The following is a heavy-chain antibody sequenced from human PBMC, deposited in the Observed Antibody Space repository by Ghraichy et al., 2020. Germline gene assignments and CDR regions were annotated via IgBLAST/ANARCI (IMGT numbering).Heavy chain of an antibody. Sequence: SETLSLTCTVSGGSISSDRYYWTWIPQDTGKGLVWIGYIYYTAITYYNPTLKSRFTISVATSKDHFSLKMRSVTAADTAVYYCAGVEVSWSGSYTSAGWFDSWGQGTLVTVSS. V-gene: IGHV4-31*03. D-gene: IGHD3-3*01. J-gene: IGHJ5*01. CDR2: IYYTAIT. CDR3: AGVEVSWSGSYTSAGWFDS. CDR1: GGSISSDRYY.